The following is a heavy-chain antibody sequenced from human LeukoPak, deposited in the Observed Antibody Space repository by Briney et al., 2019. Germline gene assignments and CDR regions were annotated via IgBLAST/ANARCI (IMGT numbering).Heavy chain of an antibody. CDR2: IFYSGTT. J-gene: IGHJ4*02. CDR3: ARPRHYYDFWSGYLNFDY. D-gene: IGHD3-3*01. V-gene: IGHV4-59*01. Sequence: SETLSLTCTVSGGSISSYYWSWIRQPPGKGLEWIGFIFYSGTTNYNPSLKSRVTISVDTSKNQFSLKLSSVTAADTAVYYCARPRHYYDFWSGYLNFDYWGQGTLVTVSS. CDR1: GGSISSYY.